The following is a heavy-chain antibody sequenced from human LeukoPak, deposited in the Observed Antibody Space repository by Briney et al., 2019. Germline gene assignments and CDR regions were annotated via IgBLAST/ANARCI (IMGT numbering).Heavy chain of an antibody. V-gene: IGHV3-64*01. CDR2: ISSNGGNT. Sequence: GGPLRLSCAASGFTFSNYAMHWVRQAPGKGLEYVSAISSNGGNTYYANSVKGRFTIARDNSKNTVDLQMGSLRAEDTAVYYCARGKFDYWGQGTLVTVSS. CDR1: GFTFSNYA. CDR3: ARGKFDY. D-gene: IGHD3-10*01. J-gene: IGHJ4*02.